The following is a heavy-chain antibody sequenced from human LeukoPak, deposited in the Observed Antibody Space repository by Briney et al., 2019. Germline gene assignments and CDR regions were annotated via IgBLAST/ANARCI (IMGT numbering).Heavy chain of an antibody. CDR1: GGTFSSYA. Sequence: SVKVSCKASGGTFSSYAISWVRQAPGQGLEWMGGIIPIFGTANYAQKFQGRVTITADESTSTAYMELSSLRSEDTAVYYCVRRDYGDYGSWLGFDPWGQGTLVTVSS. D-gene: IGHD4-17*01. J-gene: IGHJ5*02. CDR2: IIPIFGTA. V-gene: IGHV1-69*13. CDR3: VRRDYGDYGSWLGFDP.